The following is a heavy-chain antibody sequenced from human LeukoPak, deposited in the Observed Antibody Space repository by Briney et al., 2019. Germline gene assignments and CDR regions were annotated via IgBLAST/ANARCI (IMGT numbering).Heavy chain of an antibody. CDR3: ATSTHYYDSSGYHPLGY. V-gene: IGHV1-2*02. CDR2: INSNTGAT. D-gene: IGHD3-22*01. Sequence: ASVTVSCKASGYTFTDYYMHWVRQAPGQGLEWMGWINSNTGATKYAQKFQGRVTMTRDTSINTAYMELSRLTSDDTAVYYCATSTHYYDSSGYHPLGYWGQGTLVTVSS. CDR1: GYTFTDYY. J-gene: IGHJ4*02.